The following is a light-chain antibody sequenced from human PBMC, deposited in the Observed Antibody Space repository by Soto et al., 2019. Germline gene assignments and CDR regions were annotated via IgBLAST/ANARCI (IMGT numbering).Light chain of an antibody. CDR2: GAS. Sequence: EIVLTQSPGTLYLSPGERATLSCTASQSVSSSYLAWYQQKPGQAPRLLIYGASSRATGIPDRFSGSGSGTDFTLTISRLEPEDSAVYYCQQYGSSPGTFGQGTKLEIK. CDR1: QSVSSSY. CDR3: QQYGSSPGT. V-gene: IGKV3-20*01. J-gene: IGKJ2*01.